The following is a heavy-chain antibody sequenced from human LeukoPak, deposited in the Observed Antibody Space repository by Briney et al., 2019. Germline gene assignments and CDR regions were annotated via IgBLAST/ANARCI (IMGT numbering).Heavy chain of an antibody. CDR2: IIPIFGTA. CDR3: TSQAAAGTDFDY. CDR1: GGTFSSYA. D-gene: IGHD6-13*01. Sequence: SVKVSCTASGGTFSSYAISWVRQAPGQGLEWMGGIIPIFGTANYAQKFQGRVTITADESTSTAYVELSSLRSEDTAVYYCTSQAAAGTDFDYWGQGTLVTVSS. V-gene: IGHV1-69*13. J-gene: IGHJ4*02.